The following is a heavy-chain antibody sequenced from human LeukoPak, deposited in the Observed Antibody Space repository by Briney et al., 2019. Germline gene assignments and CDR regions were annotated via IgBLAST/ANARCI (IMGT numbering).Heavy chain of an antibody. D-gene: IGHD6-25*01. CDR1: GASISYGSYY. V-gene: IGHV4-61*02. Sequence: PSETLSLTCSVSGASISYGSYYWSWIRQPAGKGLEWVGRIYTSGSTDYNPSLKRRATISIDTSKNQFSLKLTSVTAEDTAVYYCASSRGYTSGLWYYYMGVWGKGTTVTVSS. CDR3: ASSRGYTSGLWYYYMGV. J-gene: IGHJ6*03. CDR2: IYTSGST.